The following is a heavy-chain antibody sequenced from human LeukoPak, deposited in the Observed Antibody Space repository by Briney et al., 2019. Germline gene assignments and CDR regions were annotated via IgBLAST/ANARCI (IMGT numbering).Heavy chain of an antibody. Sequence: GGSLRLSCAASGFTFSSYAMHWVRQAPGKGLEWVAVISYDGSNKYYADSVKGRFTISRDNSKNTLCLQMNSLRAEDTAVYYCARDPAAAGTLLFDYWGQGTLVTVSS. V-gene: IGHV3-30-3*01. CDR1: GFTFSSYA. D-gene: IGHD6-13*01. CDR2: ISYDGSNK. J-gene: IGHJ4*02. CDR3: ARDPAAAGTLLFDY.